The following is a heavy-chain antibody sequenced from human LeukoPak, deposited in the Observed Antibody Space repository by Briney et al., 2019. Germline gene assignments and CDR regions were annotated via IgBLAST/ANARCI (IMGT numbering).Heavy chain of an antibody. CDR3: AKSPETSGWSRFDY. J-gene: IGHJ4*02. CDR1: GFTFDDYA. Sequence: GESLRLSCAASGFTFDDYAMHWVRQAPGKGLVWVSCISWNSGSIVYADSGKGRFTISRGNVKNSLYLEMNSLRPEDPAFDYCAKSPETSGWSRFDYWPQGILVAVSS. CDR2: ISWNSGSI. V-gene: IGHV3-9*01. D-gene: IGHD6-19*01.